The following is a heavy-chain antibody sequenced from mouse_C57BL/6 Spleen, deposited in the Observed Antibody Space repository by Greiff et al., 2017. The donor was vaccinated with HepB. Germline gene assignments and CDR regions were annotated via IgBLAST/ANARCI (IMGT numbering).Heavy chain of an antibody. J-gene: IGHJ2*01. D-gene: IGHD1-1*01. CDR2: IYPGSGST. CDR1: GYTFTSYW. CDR3: ARAPFYYGSSYPYYFDY. Sequence: VQLQQPGAELVKPGASVKMSCKASGYTFTSYWITWVKQRPGQGLEWIGDIYPGSGSTNYNEKFKSKATLTVDTSSSTAYMQLSSLTSEDSAVYYCARAPFYYGSSYPYYFDYWGQGTTLTVSS. V-gene: IGHV1-55*01.